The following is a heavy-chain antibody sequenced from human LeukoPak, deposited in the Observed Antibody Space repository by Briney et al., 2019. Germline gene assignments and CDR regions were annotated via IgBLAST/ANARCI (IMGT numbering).Heavy chain of an antibody. V-gene: IGHV3-15*01. CDR1: GFTFSNAW. D-gene: IGHD3-22*01. CDR2: IKSKTDGGTT. CDR3: TTADYYDSSGYS. Sequence: GGSLRLSRAASGFTFSNAWMSWVRQAPGKGLEWVGRIKSKTDGGTTDYAAAVKGRFTISRDDSKNTLYLQMNSLKTEDTAVYYCTTADYYDSSGYSWGQGTLVTVSS. J-gene: IGHJ4*02.